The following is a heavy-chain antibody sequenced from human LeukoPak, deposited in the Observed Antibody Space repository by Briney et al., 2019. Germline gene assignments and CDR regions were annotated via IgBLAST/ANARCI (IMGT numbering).Heavy chain of an antibody. J-gene: IGHJ3*02. CDR3: ARAGRDGYSPASDSFDI. D-gene: IGHD5-24*01. CDR1: GASITTTLYY. Sequence: SETLSLTCTVSGASITTTLYYWVWARQSPGKGLEWIGSFYYGGITYYHPSLKSRVTVSVDTSRSQFSLKLISVTAADTAVYYCARAGRDGYSPASDSFDIWGQGKTVTVSS. CDR2: FYYGGIT. V-gene: IGHV4-39*07.